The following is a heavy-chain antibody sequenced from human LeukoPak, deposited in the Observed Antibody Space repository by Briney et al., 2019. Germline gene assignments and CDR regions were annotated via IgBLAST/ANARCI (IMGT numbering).Heavy chain of an antibody. D-gene: IGHD5-12*01. Sequence: ASVKVSCTASGYTFTGYYMNWVRQAPGQGLEWMGWINPNSGGTNYAQKLQGRVTMTRDTSISTAYMELSRLRSDDTAVYYCARGGYSGYYNWFDPWGQGTLVTVSS. J-gene: IGHJ5*02. CDR2: INPNSGGT. CDR1: GYTFTGYY. V-gene: IGHV1-2*02. CDR3: ARGGYSGYYNWFDP.